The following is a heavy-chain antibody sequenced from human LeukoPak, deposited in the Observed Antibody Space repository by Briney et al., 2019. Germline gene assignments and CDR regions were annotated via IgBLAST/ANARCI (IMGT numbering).Heavy chain of an antibody. D-gene: IGHD3-16*02. CDR2: IRYDGSNK. Sequence: GGSLRLSRAASGFTFSSYGMHWVRQAPGKGLEWVAFIRYDGSNKYYADSVKGRFTISRDNSKNTLYLQMNSLRAEDTAVYYCAREGGGSYRTYYYYYYMDVWGKGTTVTISS. CDR1: GFTFSSYG. J-gene: IGHJ6*03. V-gene: IGHV3-30*02. CDR3: AREGGGSYRTYYYYYYMDV.